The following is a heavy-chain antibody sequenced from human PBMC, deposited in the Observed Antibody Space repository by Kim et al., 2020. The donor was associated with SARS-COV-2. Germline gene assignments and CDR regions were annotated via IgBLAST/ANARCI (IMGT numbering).Heavy chain of an antibody. D-gene: IGHD3-10*01. CDR3: AGDGDGSGSYSNFDY. V-gene: IGHV1-69*04. J-gene: IGHJ4*02. Sequence: QKFQGRVTITADKSTSTAYMELSSLRSEDTAVYYCAGDGDGSGSYSNFDYWGQGTLVTVSS.